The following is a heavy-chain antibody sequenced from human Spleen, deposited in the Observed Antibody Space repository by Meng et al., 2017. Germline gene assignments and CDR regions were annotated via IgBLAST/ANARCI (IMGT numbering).Heavy chain of an antibody. CDR2: FSTSGST. V-gene: IGHV4-61*02. D-gene: IGHD6-19*01. CDR3: AREDYTSGWYTRGFDY. CDR1: GGSITSGSYY. Sequence: SETLSLTCTVSGGSITSGSYYWSWIRQPAGKGLEWIGRFSTSGSTNNNLSLKSRVTISIDTSKNQFSLKLSSVTAADTAVYYCAREDYTSGWYTRGFDYWGQGELVNVSS. J-gene: IGHJ4*02.